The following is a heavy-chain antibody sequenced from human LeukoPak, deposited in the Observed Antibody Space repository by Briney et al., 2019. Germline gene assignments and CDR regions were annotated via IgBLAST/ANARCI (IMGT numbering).Heavy chain of an antibody. Sequence: SETLSLTCTVSGDSISSRSYYWGWIRQPPGKGLEWIGSIYYSEGTYYNPSPKSRVTISIDTSKNQFSLRLNSVTAADTAVYYCARDRYCSGRSCYGPPDYWGQGVLVTVSS. CDR2: IYYSEGT. J-gene: IGHJ4*02. CDR1: GDSISSRSYY. V-gene: IGHV4-39*07. CDR3: ARDRYCSGRSCYGPPDY. D-gene: IGHD2-15*01.